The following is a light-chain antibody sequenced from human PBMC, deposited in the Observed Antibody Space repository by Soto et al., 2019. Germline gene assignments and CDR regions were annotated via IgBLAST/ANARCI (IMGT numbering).Light chain of an antibody. CDR1: QSVIRNY. CDR2: GAS. Sequence: EIELTQSPDSLSLSTGERATLSCRASQSVIRNYLAWHQQQPGQTHRLLVYGASSRATGIPARFRGRGSGTVFTLTICILEPEDVAVYYCQHYGTPPITFGQGTRLEI. CDR3: QHYGTPPIT. J-gene: IGKJ5*01. V-gene: IGKV3-20*01.